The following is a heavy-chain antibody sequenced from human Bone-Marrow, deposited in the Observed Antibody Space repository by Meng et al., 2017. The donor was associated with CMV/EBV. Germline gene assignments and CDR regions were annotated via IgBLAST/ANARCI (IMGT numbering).Heavy chain of an antibody. J-gene: IGHJ5*02. V-gene: IGHV3-11*04. CDR2: IRSSGSTI. D-gene: IGHD3-22*01. CDR3: ARSYYDSIGFDP. CDR1: GFTFSDYY. Sequence: SCTSSGFTFSDYYMSWIRQAPGKGLEWVSYIRSSGSTIYYADSVKGRCTISRDNAKNSLYLQMNSLRAEDTAVYYCARSYYDSIGFDPWGQGTLVTVSS.